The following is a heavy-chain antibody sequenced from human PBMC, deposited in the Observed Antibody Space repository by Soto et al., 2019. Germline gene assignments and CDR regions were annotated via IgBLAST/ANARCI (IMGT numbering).Heavy chain of an antibody. CDR2: IYYSGST. Sequence: SETLSLTCTVSGGSISSSSYYWGWIRQPPGKGLEWIGSIYYSGSTYYNPSLKSRVTISVDTSKNQFSLKLSSVTAADTAVYYCARGVADYYYYYMDVWGKGTTVTVSS. CDR1: GGSISSSSYY. V-gene: IGHV4-39*01. J-gene: IGHJ6*03. D-gene: IGHD3-3*01. CDR3: ARGVADYYYYYMDV.